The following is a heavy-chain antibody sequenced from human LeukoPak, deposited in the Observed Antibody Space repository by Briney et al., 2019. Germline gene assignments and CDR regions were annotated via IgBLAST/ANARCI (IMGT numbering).Heavy chain of an antibody. CDR2: INPSSGGT. CDR1: GYTFTGYY. J-gene: IGHJ4*02. V-gene: IGHV1-2*02. CDR3: ARVDNALVREAIPDYFDY. Sequence: ASVKVSCKASGYTFTGYYIHWIRQAPGQGLEWMGWINPSSGGTNYAQKFQGRVTMTRDTSILTAYMELSRLTSDDTAVYYCARVDNALVREAIPDYFDYWGQGTLLTVSS. D-gene: IGHD3-10*01.